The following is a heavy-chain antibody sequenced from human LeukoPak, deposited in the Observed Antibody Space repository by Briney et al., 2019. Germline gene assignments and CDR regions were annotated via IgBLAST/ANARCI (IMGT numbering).Heavy chain of an antibody. CDR3: AREGCSSTSCVNYYYCGMDV. V-gene: IGHV1-2*02. CDR1: GYTFTGYY. D-gene: IGHD2-2*01. J-gene: IGHJ6*02. CDR2: INPNSGGT. Sequence: GASVKVSCKASGYTFTGYYMHWVRQAPGQGLEWMGWINPNSGGTNYAQKFQGRVTMTRDTSISTAYIELSRLRSDDTAVYYCAREGCSSTSCVNYYYCGMDVWGQGTTVTVSS.